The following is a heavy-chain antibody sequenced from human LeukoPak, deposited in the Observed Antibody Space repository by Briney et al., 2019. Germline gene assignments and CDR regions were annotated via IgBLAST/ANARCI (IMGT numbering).Heavy chain of an antibody. D-gene: IGHD2-21*01. CDR3: ARRLLHYYYMDV. J-gene: IGHJ6*03. V-gene: IGHV4-39*01. Sequence: SETLSLTCTVSGGSISSSINYWAWIRQTPGKGLEWIGSIYYSGSAYYKPSLKSRATISLDTSKKQFSLKLSSVTAADTAVYYCARRLLHYYYMDVWGKGTTVTVSS. CDR1: GGSISSSINY. CDR2: IYYSGSA.